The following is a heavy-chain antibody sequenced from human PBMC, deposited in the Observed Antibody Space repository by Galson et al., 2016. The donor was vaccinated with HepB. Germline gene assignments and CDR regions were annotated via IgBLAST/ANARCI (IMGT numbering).Heavy chain of an antibody. J-gene: IGHJ4*02. CDR2: IASNGRT. D-gene: IGHD3-3*01. Sequence: SETLSLTCTISGSSIRNYFWSWIRQPPGKGLEWIGYIASNGRTNYNPSLKSRVIISMDTSKNYFSLRLSSVAAADTAVYYCARQTTFGVVTYFDLWGQGTLVTVSS. CDR1: GSSIRNYF. V-gene: IGHV4-59*01. CDR3: ARQTTFGVVTYFDL.